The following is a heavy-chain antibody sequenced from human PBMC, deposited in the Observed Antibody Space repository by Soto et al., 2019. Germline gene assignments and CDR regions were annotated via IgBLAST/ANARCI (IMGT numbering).Heavy chain of an antibody. CDR1: GFTFSSYG. CDR3: AKVTYYYDTTGYYVYDF. V-gene: IGHV3-30*18. Sequence: QVQLVESGGGVVQPGRSLRLSCAASGFTFSSYGIHWVRQAPGKALEWVAIISYDGSNRNYADSVKGRFTISRDNSKNTVFLQMNSLRPEDTAVYYCAKVTYYYDTTGYYVYDFWGQVTLVTVSS. J-gene: IGHJ4*02. CDR2: ISYDGSNR. D-gene: IGHD3-22*01.